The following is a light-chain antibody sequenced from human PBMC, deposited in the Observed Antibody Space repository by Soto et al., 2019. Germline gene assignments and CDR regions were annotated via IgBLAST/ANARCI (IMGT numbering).Light chain of an antibody. CDR1: QSISSY. CDR3: QQSYSTPRT. Sequence: DIQMTQSPSSLSASVGDRVTITCRASQSISSYLNWYQQKPGKAPKLLIYAASSLQSGVPSRFSGSGYGTDFNLTISSLQPEDFATYYCQQSYSTPRTFGQGTRLEIK. J-gene: IGKJ5*01. V-gene: IGKV1-39*01. CDR2: AAS.